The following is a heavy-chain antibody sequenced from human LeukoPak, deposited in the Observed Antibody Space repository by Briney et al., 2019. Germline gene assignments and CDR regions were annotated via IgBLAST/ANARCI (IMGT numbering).Heavy chain of an antibody. V-gene: IGHV1-2*02. J-gene: IGHJ6*03. CDR2: INPNSGGT. CDR3: ASDSSYDGYYYMDV. D-gene: IGHD5-12*01. Sequence: ASVKVSCKASGYTFTGSYMHWVRQAPGQGLEWMGWINPNSGGTNYAQKFQGRVTMTRDTSISTAYMELSRLRSDDTAVYYCASDSSYDGYYYMDVWGKETTVTVSS. CDR1: GYTFTGSY.